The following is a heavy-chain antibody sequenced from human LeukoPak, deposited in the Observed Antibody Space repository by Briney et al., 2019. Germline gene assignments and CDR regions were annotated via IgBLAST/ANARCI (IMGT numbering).Heavy chain of an antibody. J-gene: IGHJ4*02. V-gene: IGHV4-34*01. CDR2: INHSGST. D-gene: IGHD3-22*01. Sequence: SETLSLTCAVYGGSFSGYYWSWIRQPPGKGLEWIGEINHSGSTNYNPSLKSRVTISVDTSKNQFYLKLSSVTAADTAVYYCARPEYYDSSGYYLWGQGTLVTVSS. CDR1: GGSFSGYY. CDR3: ARPEYYDSSGYYL.